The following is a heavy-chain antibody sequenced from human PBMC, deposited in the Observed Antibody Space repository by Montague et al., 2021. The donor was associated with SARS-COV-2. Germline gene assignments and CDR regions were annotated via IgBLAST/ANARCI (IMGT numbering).Heavy chain of an antibody. CDR3: ARKVVLADCFDF. Sequence: SETLSLTCSISGVSITSYYWSWVRQSPGKGLEWIGYISSTGSTXXXPSXKSRFTISVDTSENQFSLKVTSVTAADTAVYYCARKVVLADCFDFWGHGTLVTVSS. D-gene: IGHD2-15*01. CDR2: ISSTGST. CDR1: GVSITSYY. V-gene: IGHV4-59*01. J-gene: IGHJ4*01.